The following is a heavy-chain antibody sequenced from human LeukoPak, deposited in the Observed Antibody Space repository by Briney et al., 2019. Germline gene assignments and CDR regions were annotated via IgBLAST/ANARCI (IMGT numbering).Heavy chain of an antibody. CDR1: GFTFSDYY. CDR2: IGSSTAYT. V-gene: IGHV3-11*05. J-gene: IGHJ2*01. D-gene: IGHD4-23*01. Sequence: PGGSLRLSCAASGFTFSDYYMSWIRQAPGKGLEWVSYIGSSTAYTNHADSVKGRFTISRDNAKNSLYLQMNSLRAEDTAVYYCARVGKNGGDSVHWYFGLWGRGTMVTVSS. CDR3: ARVGKNGGDSVHWYFGL.